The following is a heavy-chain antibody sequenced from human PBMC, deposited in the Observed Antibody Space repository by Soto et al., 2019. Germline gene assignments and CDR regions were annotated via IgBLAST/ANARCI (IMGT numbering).Heavy chain of an antibody. V-gene: IGHV3-23*01. CDR2: ITGSAGST. J-gene: IGHJ5*02. D-gene: IGHD3-16*01. CDR1: GFTFSRYA. CDR3: AKDLGLDP. Sequence: EVQLLESGGGLVQPGGSLRLSCAASGFTFSRYAMSWVRQAPGKGLEWVSAITGSAGSTYYAASVKGRFTISRDDSKNTLYLQMNSLRAEDTAVYYCAKDLGLDPWGQGTLVTVSS.